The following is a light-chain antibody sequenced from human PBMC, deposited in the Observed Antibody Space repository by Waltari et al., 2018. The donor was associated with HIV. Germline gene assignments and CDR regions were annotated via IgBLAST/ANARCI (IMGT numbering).Light chain of an antibody. V-gene: IGLV1-47*01. Sequence: QSVLTQPPSASGTPGQRVTISCSGSRSNVGSNYVHWYQQLPGTAPKLLIYRNNQRPSGVPYRFSGSKSGTSASLPISGPRSEAEADYSCAVWEDTLSGQLVFGGVTKLTV. CDR3: AVWEDTLSGQLV. CDR1: RSNVGSNY. CDR2: RNN. J-gene: IGLJ2*01.